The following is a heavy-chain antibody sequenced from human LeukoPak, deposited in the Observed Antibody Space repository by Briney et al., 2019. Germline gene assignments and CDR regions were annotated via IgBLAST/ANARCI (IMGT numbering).Heavy chain of an antibody. J-gene: IGHJ5*02. Sequence: PGGSLRLSCAASGFTFSTYSMNWVRQAPGKGLEWVAYIKRDGSEKHYVDSVKGRFTISRDNAKDSLYSQMNSLRVEDTAVYFCASAYTWGQETLVTVSS. D-gene: IGHD4-11*01. CDR2: IKRDGSEK. CDR3: ASAYT. V-gene: IGHV3-7*03. CDR1: GFTFSTYS.